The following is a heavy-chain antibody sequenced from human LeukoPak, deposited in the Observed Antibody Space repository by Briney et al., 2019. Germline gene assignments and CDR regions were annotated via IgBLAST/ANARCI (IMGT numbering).Heavy chain of an antibody. V-gene: IGHV4-38-2*02. Sequence: PSETLSLTCTVSGYSISSGYYWGWIRQPPGKGLEWIGSIYHSGSTYYNPSLKSRVTISVDTSKNQFSLKLSSVTAADTAVYYCARDQTLRKGDFWSGYYTGYPDPGPDWYFDLWGRGTLVTVSS. D-gene: IGHD3-3*01. J-gene: IGHJ2*01. CDR1: GYSISSGYY. CDR3: ARDQTLRKGDFWSGYYTGYPDPGPDWYFDL. CDR2: IYHSGST.